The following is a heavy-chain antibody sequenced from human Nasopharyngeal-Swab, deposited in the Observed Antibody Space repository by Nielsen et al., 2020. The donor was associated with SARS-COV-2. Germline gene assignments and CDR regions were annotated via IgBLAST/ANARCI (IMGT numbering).Heavy chain of an antibody. CDR2: IIPILGIA. D-gene: IGHD1-26*01. J-gene: IGHJ6*02. CDR1: GGTFSSYA. V-gene: IGHV1-69*04. CDR3: ARGNGKGVYYYYGMDV. Sequence: SVKVSCKASGGTFSSYAISWVRQAPGQGLEWMGRIIPILGIANYAQKFQGRVTITADKSTSTAYMELSSLRSEDTAVYYCARGNGKGVYYYYGMDVRGQGTTVTVSS.